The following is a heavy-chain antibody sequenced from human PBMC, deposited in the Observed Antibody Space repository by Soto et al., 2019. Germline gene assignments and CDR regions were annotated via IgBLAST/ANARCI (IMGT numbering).Heavy chain of an antibody. V-gene: IGHV1-46*01. CDR2: INPSGGST. J-gene: IGHJ5*02. CDR3: ARGAPQTIFGVENWFEP. D-gene: IGHD3-3*01. CDR1: GYTFTSYY. Sequence: GASVKVSCKASGYTFTSYYLHWVRQAPGQGLEWMGIINPSGGSTSYAQKFQGRVTMTRDTSTSTVYMELSSLGSEDTAVYFCARGAPQTIFGVENWFEPWGQGTLVTVSS.